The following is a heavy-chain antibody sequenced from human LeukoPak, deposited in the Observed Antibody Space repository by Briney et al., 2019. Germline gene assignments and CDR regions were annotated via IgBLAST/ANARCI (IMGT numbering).Heavy chain of an antibody. D-gene: IGHD2-21*02. Sequence: GGSLRLSCAASGFTFSSYGMHWVRQAPGKGLEWVAFIRYDGSNKYYADSVKGRFTISRDNSKNTLFLQMNSLRAEDTAVYFCAGDVGGGDTFDYWGQGTLVTVSS. CDR2: IRYDGSNK. CDR1: GFTFSSYG. J-gene: IGHJ4*02. CDR3: AGDVGGGDTFDY. V-gene: IGHV3-30*02.